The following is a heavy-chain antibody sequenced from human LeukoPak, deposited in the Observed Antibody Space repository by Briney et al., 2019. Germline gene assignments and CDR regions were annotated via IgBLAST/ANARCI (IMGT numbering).Heavy chain of an antibody. CDR3: AREMGIVVVPAAIRSYYYYGMDV. V-gene: IGHV3-21*01. Sequence: GGSLRLSCAASGFTFSSYSMTWVRQAPGKGLEWVSSVSSSSSYIYYADSVKGRFTISRDNAKNLLYLQMNSLRAEDTAVYYCAREMGIVVVPAAIRSYYYYGMDVWGQGTTVTVSS. D-gene: IGHD2-2*03. CDR2: VSSSSSYI. J-gene: IGHJ6*02. CDR1: GFTFSSYS.